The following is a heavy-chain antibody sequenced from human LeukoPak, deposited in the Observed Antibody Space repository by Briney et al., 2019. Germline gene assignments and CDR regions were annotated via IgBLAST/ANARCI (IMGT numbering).Heavy chain of an antibody. CDR2: IRYDGSNK. CDR3: AKDRSNSWVLDY. CDR1: GFTFSSYG. Sequence: PGGSLRLSCAASGFTFSSYGMHWVRQAPGKGLEWVAFIRYDGSNKYYADSVKGRFTISRDNSKNTLYLQMNSLRAEDTAVYYCAKDRSNSWVLDYWGQGTLVTVSS. D-gene: IGHD6-13*01. J-gene: IGHJ4*02. V-gene: IGHV3-30*02.